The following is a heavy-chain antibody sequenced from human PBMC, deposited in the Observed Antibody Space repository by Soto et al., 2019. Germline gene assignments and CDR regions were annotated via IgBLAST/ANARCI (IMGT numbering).Heavy chain of an antibody. J-gene: IGHJ4*02. D-gene: IGHD5-18*01. CDR3: ARDTGYTFGSLKY. CDR1: GYTFTDYA. Sequence: HVELVQSGADVKKPGASVTISCKASGYTFTDYALHWVRQAPGHRLEWMGWMNAGVGNTLYSQKVQGRITITRDTSASTAYMELNSLKSEDTAIYYCARDTGYTFGSLKYWGQGTLVTVSS. CDR2: MNAGVGNT. V-gene: IGHV1-3*01.